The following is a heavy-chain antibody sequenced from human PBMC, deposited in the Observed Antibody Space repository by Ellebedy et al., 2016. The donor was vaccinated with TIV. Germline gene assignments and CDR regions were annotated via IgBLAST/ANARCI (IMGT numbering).Heavy chain of an antibody. D-gene: IGHD3-3*02. Sequence: AASVKVSCKASGYTFTSYGISWVRQAPGQGLEWMGWISAYNGNTNYAQKLQGRVTMTTDTSTSTAYMELRSLRSDDTAVYYCARELAREANYYGMDVWGQGTTVTVSS. J-gene: IGHJ6*02. CDR3: ARELAREANYYGMDV. CDR2: ISAYNGNT. CDR1: GYTFTSYG. V-gene: IGHV1-18*01.